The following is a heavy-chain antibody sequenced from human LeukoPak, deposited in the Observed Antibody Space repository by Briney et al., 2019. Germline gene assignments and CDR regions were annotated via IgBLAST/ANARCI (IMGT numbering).Heavy chain of an antibody. V-gene: IGHV3-33*01. Sequence: GGSLGLSCAASGFTFSSYGMHWVRQAPGKGLEWVAVIWYDGSNKYYADSVKGRFTISRDNSKNTLYLQMNSLRAEDTAVYYCARERHLYYYYGMDVWGQGTTVTVSS. CDR2: IWYDGSNK. J-gene: IGHJ6*02. D-gene: IGHD6-25*01. CDR1: GFTFSSYG. CDR3: ARERHLYYYYGMDV.